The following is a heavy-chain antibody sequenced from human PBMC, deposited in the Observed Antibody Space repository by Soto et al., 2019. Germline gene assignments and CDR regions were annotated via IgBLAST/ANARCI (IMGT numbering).Heavy chain of an antibody. Sequence: VRLVESGGGLIQPGGSLRLSCAASGLSVSNNHMTWVRQAPGKGLEWVSLNADSVKGRFTISRDNSKNTLYLQMDSLRAADTAIYYCAGRLTTAASLDYWGQGTLVTVSS. D-gene: IGHD3-16*01. CDR1: GLSVSNNH. V-gene: IGHV3-53*01. CDR3: AGRLTTAASLDY. J-gene: IGHJ4*02.